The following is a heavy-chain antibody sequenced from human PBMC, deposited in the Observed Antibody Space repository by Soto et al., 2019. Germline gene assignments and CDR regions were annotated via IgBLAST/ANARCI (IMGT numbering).Heavy chain of an antibody. CDR2: IFWVGGGT. CDR1: GSTIDDYA. Sequence: EVQVVESGGGLVQPGGSLTLSCVVSGSTIDDYAIHWVRQVPGKGLEWVSGIFWVGGGTGYADSVKGRFTISRDRAKNSLSLKRNSLRIEDTDVYDCGKDLRPGGFESWGQGTLVTVSS. J-gene: IGHJ4*02. V-gene: IGHV3-9*01. D-gene: IGHD3-16*01. CDR3: GKDLRPGGFES.